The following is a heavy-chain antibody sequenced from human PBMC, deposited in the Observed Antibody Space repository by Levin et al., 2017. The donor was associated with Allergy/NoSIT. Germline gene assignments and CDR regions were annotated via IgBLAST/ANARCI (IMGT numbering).Heavy chain of an antibody. CDR2: INHSGST. D-gene: IGHD3-9*01. V-gene: IGHV4-34*01. CDR3: ARGSHYDILTGYYTSWYFDL. CDR1: GGSFSGYY. Sequence: PSETLSLTCAVYGGSFSGYYWSWIRQPPGKGLEWIGEINHSGSTNYNPSLKSRVTISVDTSKNQFSLKLSSVTAADTAVYYCARGSHYDILTGYYTSWYFDLWGRGTLVTVSS. J-gene: IGHJ2*01.